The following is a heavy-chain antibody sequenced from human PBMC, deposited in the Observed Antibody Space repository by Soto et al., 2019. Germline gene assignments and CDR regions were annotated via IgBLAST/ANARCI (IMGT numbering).Heavy chain of an antibody. CDR3: ARDIDSSG. CDR2: INSDGTST. D-gene: IGHD3-22*01. V-gene: IGHV3-74*01. CDR1: GFPFSTNW. J-gene: IGHJ4*02. Sequence: EVQLVESGGGLVQPGGSLRLSCAASGFPFSTNWMHWVRQAPGKGLVWVSRINSDGTSTNYADSVKGRFTISRDNAKNTLYLQMTSLRGEDTAMYSCARDIDSSGWGQGTLVTVSS.